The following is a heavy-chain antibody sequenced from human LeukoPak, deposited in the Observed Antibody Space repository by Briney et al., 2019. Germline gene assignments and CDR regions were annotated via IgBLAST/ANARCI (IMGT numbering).Heavy chain of an antibody. CDR2: ISSTGST. J-gene: IGHJ5*02. CDR1: GASMNTYY. V-gene: IGHV4-59*08. Sequence: TESLSLTCTVSGASMNTYYWTWIRQFPGKGLEWIGYISSTGSTNYNPSLKSRVTISLDTSKNQFSLELSSVTATGTAMYYCARHSATYGSGAWGQGTLVTFSS. D-gene: IGHD6-25*01. CDR3: ARHSATYGSGA.